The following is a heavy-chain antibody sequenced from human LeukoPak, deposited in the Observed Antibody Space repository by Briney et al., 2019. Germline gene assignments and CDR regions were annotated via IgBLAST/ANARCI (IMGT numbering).Heavy chain of an antibody. J-gene: IGHJ6*03. V-gene: IGHV1-8*03. D-gene: IGHD3/OR15-3a*01. CDR3: ARSHSRTGYGYYYMDV. Sequence: ASVKVSCKASGGTFSSYAISWVRQAPGQGLEWMGWMNPNSGNTGYAQKFQGRVTITRNTSISTAYMELSSLRSEDTAVYYCARSHSRTGYGYYYMDVWGKGTTVTVSS. CDR1: GGTFSSYA. CDR2: MNPNSGNT.